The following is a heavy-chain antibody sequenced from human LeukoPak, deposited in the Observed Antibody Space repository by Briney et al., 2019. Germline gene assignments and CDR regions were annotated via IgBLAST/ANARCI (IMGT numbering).Heavy chain of an antibody. D-gene: IGHD5-12*01. Sequence: PGGSLRLSCAASGFTVSSNYMSWVRQAPGKGLEWVSVIYSGGSTYYADSVKGRFTISRDNSKNTLYLQMNSLRVEDTAVYYCARDYSGYEGYFDYWGQGTLVTVSS. CDR1: GFTVSSNY. CDR3: ARDYSGYEGYFDY. J-gene: IGHJ4*02. V-gene: IGHV3-66*01. CDR2: IYSGGST.